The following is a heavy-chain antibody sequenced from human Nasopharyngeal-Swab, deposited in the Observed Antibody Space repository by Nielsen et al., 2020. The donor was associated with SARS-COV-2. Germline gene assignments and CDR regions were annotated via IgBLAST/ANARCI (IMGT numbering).Heavy chain of an antibody. J-gene: IGHJ5*02. CDR3: AQTGTTVDWFDP. D-gene: IGHD1-7*01. CDR2: ISAYNGNT. CDR1: VYTFTSYF. V-gene: IGHV1-18*04. Sequence: ALVTVSCKASVYTFTSYFIRCVRQAPGQGLEWMGWISAYNGNTNYAQKLQGRVTMTTDTSTSTAYMELRSLRSDDTAVYYCAQTGTTVDWFDPWGQGTLVTVSS.